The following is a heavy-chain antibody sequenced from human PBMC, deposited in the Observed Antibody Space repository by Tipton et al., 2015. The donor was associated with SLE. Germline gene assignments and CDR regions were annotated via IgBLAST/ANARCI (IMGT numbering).Heavy chain of an antibody. CDR2: ISYDGSKK. CDR3: AREGRYYDSSGYSTY. J-gene: IGHJ4*02. CDR1: GFIFSSYA. D-gene: IGHD3-22*01. V-gene: IGHV3-30-3*01. Sequence: YLRLSCAASGFIFSSYAVHWVRQAPGKGLEWLAVISYDGSKKYYADSVKGRFTISRDNAKNSLYLQMNSLRAEDTAVYYCAREGRYYDSSGYSTYWGQGTLVTVSS.